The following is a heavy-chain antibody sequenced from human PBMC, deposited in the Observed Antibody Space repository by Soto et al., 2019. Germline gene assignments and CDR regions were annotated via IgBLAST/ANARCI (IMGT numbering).Heavy chain of an antibody. J-gene: IGHJ4*02. D-gene: IGHD1-26*01. CDR1: GFTFSSHG. CDR3: ARWGNEKILDH. CDR2: IWYDGSNK. V-gene: IGHV3-33*01. Sequence: QVQLVESGGGVVQPGRSLRLSCAASGFTFSSHGMHWVRQAPGKGLEWVAVIWYDGSNKYYADSVKGRFTISRDNSKNTLYLQMNSLRAEDTALYRCARWGNEKILDHWGQGTLVTVSS.